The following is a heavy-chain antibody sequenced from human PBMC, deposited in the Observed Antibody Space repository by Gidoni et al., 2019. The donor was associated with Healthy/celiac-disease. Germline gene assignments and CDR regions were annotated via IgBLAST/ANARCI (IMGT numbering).Heavy chain of an antibody. CDR2: IDPSDSYT. Sequence: EVQLVQSGAEVKKPGESLRISCKGSGYSFTIYWISWVRQMPGKGLEWMGRIDPSDSYTNYSPSFKGHVTISADKSISTAYLQWSSLKASDTAMYYCARHVSLLPVSYGYVGWFDPWGQGTLVTVSS. CDR3: ARHVSLLPVSYGYVGWFDP. CDR1: GYSFTIYW. V-gene: IGHV5-10-1*03. D-gene: IGHD5-18*01. J-gene: IGHJ5*02.